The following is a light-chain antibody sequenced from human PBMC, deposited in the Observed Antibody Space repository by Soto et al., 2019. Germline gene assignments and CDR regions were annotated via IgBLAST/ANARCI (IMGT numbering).Light chain of an antibody. CDR2: QDN. Sequence: SYELTQPPSVSVSPGQTASITCSGDKLGDKYSCWYQQKPGQSPLLVMYQDNKRPSGIPERFSGSNLGNTATLTICGTQAMDEADYYCQAWDRSTAVFGGGTKLTVL. CDR1: KLGDKY. CDR3: QAWDRSTAV. J-gene: IGLJ2*01. V-gene: IGLV3-1*01.